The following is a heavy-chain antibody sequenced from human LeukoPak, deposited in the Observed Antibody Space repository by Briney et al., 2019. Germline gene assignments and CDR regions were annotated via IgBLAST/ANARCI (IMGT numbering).Heavy chain of an antibody. D-gene: IGHD6-13*01. CDR2: IYYSGST. J-gene: IGHJ4*02. CDR3: ARQGALVKGIDY. V-gene: IGHV4-59*08. Sequence: PSETLSLTCTVSGGSIRSYCWSWIRQPPGKGLEWIGFIYYSGSTNYNPSLKSRVTVSVDTSKNQFSLKVRSVSAADTAVYYCARQGALVKGIDYWGQGTLVTVSS. CDR1: GGSIRSYC.